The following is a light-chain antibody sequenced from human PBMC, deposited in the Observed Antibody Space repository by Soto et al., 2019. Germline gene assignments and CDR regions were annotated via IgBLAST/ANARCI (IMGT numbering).Light chain of an antibody. CDR1: QSISNW. CDR3: QKYNSALIN. J-gene: IGKJ5*01. Sequence: DIQMTQSPSTVSASVGDRVTITCRASQSISNWLAWYQQKPGKAPKLLIYKASNLESGVPSRFSGSGSGTDFTLTISSLQPEDVATYYCQKYNSALINFGQGTRLEIK. CDR2: KAS. V-gene: IGKV1-5*03.